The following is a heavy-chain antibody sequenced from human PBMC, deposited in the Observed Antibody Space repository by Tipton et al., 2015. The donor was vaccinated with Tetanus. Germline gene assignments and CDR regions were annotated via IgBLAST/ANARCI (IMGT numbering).Heavy chain of an antibody. Sequence: QSGPEVKKPGESLKISCKGSGYSFTSYWIGWVRQMPGKGLEWMGIIYPGDSDTRYSPSFQGQVTISADKSISTAYLPWSSLKASVTAMYYCARSAGSGSYYYYYGMDVWGQGTTVTVSS. CDR2: IYPGDSDT. V-gene: IGHV5-51*01. CDR1: GYSFTSYW. D-gene: IGHD3-10*01. CDR3: ARSAGSGSYYYYYGMDV. J-gene: IGHJ6*02.